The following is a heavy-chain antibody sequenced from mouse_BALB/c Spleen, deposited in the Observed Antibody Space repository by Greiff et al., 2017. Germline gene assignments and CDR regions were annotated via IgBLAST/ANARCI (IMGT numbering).Heavy chain of an antibody. CDR2: IRNKANGYTT. Sequence: EVKVVESGGGLVQPGGSLRLSCATSGFTFTDYYMSWVRQPPGKALEWLGFIRNKANGYTTEYSASVKGRFTISRDNSQSILYLQMNTLRAEDSATYYCARENDGYYRFAYWGQGTLVTVSA. CDR1: GFTFTDYY. V-gene: IGHV7-3*02. J-gene: IGHJ3*01. CDR3: ARENDGYYRFAY. D-gene: IGHD2-3*01.